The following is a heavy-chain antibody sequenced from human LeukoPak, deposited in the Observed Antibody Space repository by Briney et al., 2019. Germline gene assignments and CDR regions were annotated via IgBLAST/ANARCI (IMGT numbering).Heavy chain of an antibody. D-gene: IGHD5-18*01. Sequence: GGSLRLSCAASGFTFSGSAMHWVRQASGKGLEWVGRIRSKANSYATTYAASVKGRFTISRDDSKNTAYLQMNSLKTEDTAVYYCTRPRLQQDVFDIWGQGTMVTVSS. CDR2: IRSKANSYAT. CDR1: GFTFSGSA. CDR3: TRPRLQQDVFDI. J-gene: IGHJ3*02. V-gene: IGHV3-73*01.